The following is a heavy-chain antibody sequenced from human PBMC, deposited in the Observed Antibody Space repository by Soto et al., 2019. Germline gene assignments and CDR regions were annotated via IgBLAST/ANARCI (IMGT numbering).Heavy chain of an antibody. CDR3: AKDSAMAPYYYYYYGMDV. Sequence: PGGSLRLSCAASGFTFSSYAMSWVRQAPGKGLEWVAVISYDGSNKYYADSVKGRFTISRDNSKNTLYLQMNSLRAEDTAVYYCAKDSAMAPYYYYYYGMDVWGQGTTVTVSS. CDR2: ISYDGSNK. V-gene: IGHV3-30*18. J-gene: IGHJ6*02. D-gene: IGHD2-2*01. CDR1: GFTFSSYA.